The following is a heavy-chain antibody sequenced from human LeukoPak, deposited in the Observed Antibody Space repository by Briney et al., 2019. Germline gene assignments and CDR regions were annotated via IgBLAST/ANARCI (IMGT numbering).Heavy chain of an antibody. CDR2: VRSDGSDT. D-gene: IGHD4-23*01. J-gene: IGHJ4*02. Sequence: PGGSLRISCATSGLTFTNHGFHWVRQAAGKGLEWVAFVRSDGSDTYHANSVKGRFSISRDNSKNTVYLQMNSLRADDTALYYCARDRGKDFLDNWGQGTQVTVSS. CDR3: ARDRGKDFLDN. V-gene: IGHV3-30*02. CDR1: GLTFTNHG.